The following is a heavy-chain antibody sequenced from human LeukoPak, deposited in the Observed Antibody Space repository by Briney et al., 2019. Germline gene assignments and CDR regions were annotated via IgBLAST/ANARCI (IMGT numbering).Heavy chain of an antibody. CDR1: GITFSNYA. D-gene: IGHD2-15*01. V-gene: IGHV3-23*01. J-gene: IGHJ4*02. Sequence: GGSLRLSCAASGITFSNYAMSWVRQAPGKGLEWVSVISGSGGATFYADSVKGRFTISRDNSKNTLYLQMNSLRAEETAVYFCAIMGGHCSGAHCYKYFDYWGQGTLVTVSS. CDR3: AIMGGHCSGAHCYKYFDY. CDR2: ISGSGGAT.